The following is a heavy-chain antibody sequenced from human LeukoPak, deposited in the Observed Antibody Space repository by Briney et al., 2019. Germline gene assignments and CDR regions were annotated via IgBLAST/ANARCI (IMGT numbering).Heavy chain of an antibody. J-gene: IGHJ4*02. D-gene: IGHD2-15*01. V-gene: IGHV1-18*01. CDR2: ISSYNGNT. CDR1: GYTFTSYG. Sequence: ASVKVSCKASGYTFTSYGISWVRQAPGQGLEWMGWISSYNGNTNYAPNLQGRVTMTTDTSTSTAYMELTSLRSDDTAVYYCARGCSGGSCPGDYWGQGTLVTVSS. CDR3: ARGCSGGSCPGDY.